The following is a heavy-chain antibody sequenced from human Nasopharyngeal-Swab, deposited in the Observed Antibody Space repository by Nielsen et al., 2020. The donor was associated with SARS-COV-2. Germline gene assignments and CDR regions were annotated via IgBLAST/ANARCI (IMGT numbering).Heavy chain of an antibody. Sequence: GESLKISCAASGFTFTSCAMTWVRQAPGKGLEWVSSISGSGASTYYADSVRGRFTISRDNSKNTLYLQMNSLRAEDTALYYCAKGGKSVPNGPIDYWGQGTLVTVSS. CDR1: GFTFTSCA. D-gene: IGHD2-2*01. V-gene: IGHV3-23*01. CDR3: AKGGKSVPNGPIDY. CDR2: ISGSGAST. J-gene: IGHJ4*02.